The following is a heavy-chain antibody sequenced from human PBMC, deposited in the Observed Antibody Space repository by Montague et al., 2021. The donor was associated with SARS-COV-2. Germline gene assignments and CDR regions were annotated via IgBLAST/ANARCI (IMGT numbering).Heavy chain of an antibody. CDR3: ARAGHAYDRSGYWNFFDS. CDR2: ISYSGGA. Sequence: SETLSLTCTVSGGSLSTYYWTWIRQPPGKGLEWIGYISYSGGANYNPFLESRVTISSDTSKNQFSLNMRSVTAADTAVYYCARAGHAYDRSGYWNFFDSWGQGTLVTVSS. CDR1: GGSLSTYY. D-gene: IGHD3-22*01. J-gene: IGHJ4*02. V-gene: IGHV4-59*01.